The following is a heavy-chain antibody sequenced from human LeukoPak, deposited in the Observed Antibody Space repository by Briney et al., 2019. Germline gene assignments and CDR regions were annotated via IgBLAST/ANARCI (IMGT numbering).Heavy chain of an antibody. D-gene: IGHD3-16*01. Sequence: SECLSLTCSVSGVPIRTYYWTWFRQPPGKGLEWIGYIYHTGSTNYNPSLKSRVTLSIDTSRSQFSLRLTSVTAADTAVYYCANYDAAPRSWGQGTLITDSP. CDR3: ANYDAAPRS. CDR2: IYHTGST. V-gene: IGHV4-59*08. J-gene: IGHJ4*02. CDR1: GVPIRTYY.